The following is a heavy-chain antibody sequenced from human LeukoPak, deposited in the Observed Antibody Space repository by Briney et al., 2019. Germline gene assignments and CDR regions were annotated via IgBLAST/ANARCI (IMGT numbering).Heavy chain of an antibody. CDR2: ISSNGGST. CDR1: GFTFSSYA. D-gene: IGHD1-26*01. J-gene: IGHJ4*02. Sequence: PGGSLRLSCAASGFTFSSYAMHWVRQAPGKGLEYVSAISSNGGSTYYANSVKGRFTISRDNSKNTLYLQMGSLRAEDMAVYYCARDRYETASWSYDYWGQGTLVTVSS. CDR3: ARDRYETASWSYDY. V-gene: IGHV3-64*01.